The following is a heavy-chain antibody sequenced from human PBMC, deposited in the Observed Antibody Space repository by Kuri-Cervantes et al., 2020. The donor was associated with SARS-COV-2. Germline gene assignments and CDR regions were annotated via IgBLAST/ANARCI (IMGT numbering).Heavy chain of an antibody. J-gene: IGHJ3*02. Sequence: GESLKISCAASGFTFIDYYMSWIRQAPGKGLEWVSYISSSSSYTDYADSLKGRFTISRDKAKNSLNLQMNSLRAEDTAVYYFASAPQRVAWDDAFDIWGQGAMVTVSS. CDR3: ASAPQRVAWDDAFDI. CDR1: GFTFIDYY. V-gene: IGHV3-11*03. D-gene: IGHD5-12*01. CDR2: ISSSSSYT.